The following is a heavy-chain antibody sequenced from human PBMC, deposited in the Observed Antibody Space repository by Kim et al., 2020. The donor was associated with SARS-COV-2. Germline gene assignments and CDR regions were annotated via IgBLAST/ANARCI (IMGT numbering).Heavy chain of an antibody. D-gene: IGHD3-10*01. CDR3: SGHGSGSS. CDR1: GFTFGNNG. Sequence: GGSLRLSCAASGFTFGNNGMIWVRQAPGKGLEWVSDILAGGATFYADSVKGRFTIFRDSFKNMVYLQMGSLRADDTAIYYCSGHGSGSSWGQGTRVTVSS. CDR2: ILAGGAT. V-gene: IGHV3-23*01. J-gene: IGHJ4*02.